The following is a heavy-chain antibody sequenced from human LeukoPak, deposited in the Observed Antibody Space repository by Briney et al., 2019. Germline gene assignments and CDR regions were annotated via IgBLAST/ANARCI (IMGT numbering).Heavy chain of an antibody. Sequence: SETLSLTCTVSGGSISGDYWSWIRQPAGKGLEWVGRINTSGNSNYNPSLKSRVTMSVDTSKNQFSLKLSSVTAADTAVYYCARGWGYMDVWGKGTTVTVSS. J-gene: IGHJ6*03. D-gene: IGHD1-26*01. CDR3: ARGWGYMDV. V-gene: IGHV4-4*07. CDR2: INTSGNS. CDR1: GGSISGDY.